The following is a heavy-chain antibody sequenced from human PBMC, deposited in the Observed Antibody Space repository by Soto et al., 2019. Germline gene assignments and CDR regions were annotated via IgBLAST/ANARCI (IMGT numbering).Heavy chain of an antibody. J-gene: IGHJ4*02. CDR2: INMDGNRT. CDR1: GFTFSSDW. D-gene: IGHD3-3*01. CDR3: ARGLRSLYDLDY. Sequence: EVQLVESGGGLVQPGGSLRLSCAASGFTFSSDWMHWVRQAAGKGLVWVSRINMDGNRTNYTYSVTGRFTISRDNVKNTLYLRLKSRSVDDTAGYNWARGLRSLYDLDYWGQGALVTVSS. V-gene: IGHV3-74*01.